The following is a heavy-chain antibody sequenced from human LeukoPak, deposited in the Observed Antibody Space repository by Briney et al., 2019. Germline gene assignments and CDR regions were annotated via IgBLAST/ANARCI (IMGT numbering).Heavy chain of an antibody. CDR3: ARGGIVATIMTAFDI. CDR2: IYYSGST. J-gene: IGHJ3*02. Sequence: SETLSLTCTVSGASMRNYYWSWIRLPPGKRLEWIGYIYYSGSTNYNPSLKSRVTISVDTSKNQFSLKLSSVTAADTAVYYCARGGIVATIMTAFDIWGQGTMVTVSS. V-gene: IGHV4-59*01. D-gene: IGHD5-12*01. CDR1: GASMRNYY.